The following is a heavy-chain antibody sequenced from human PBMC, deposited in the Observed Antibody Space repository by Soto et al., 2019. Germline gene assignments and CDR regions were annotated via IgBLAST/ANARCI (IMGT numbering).Heavy chain of an antibody. V-gene: IGHV3-30-3*01. CDR3: ARVKGMERRPFDY. D-gene: IGHD1-1*01. Sequence: QVQLVESGGGVVQPGRSLRLSCAASGFTFSSYAMHWVRQAPGKGLEWVAVISYDGSNKYYADSVKGRFTISRDNSKNTLYLQMNSLRAXXXXXXXXARVKGMERRPFDYWGQGTLVTVSX. CDR1: GFTFSSYA. J-gene: IGHJ4*02. CDR2: ISYDGSNK.